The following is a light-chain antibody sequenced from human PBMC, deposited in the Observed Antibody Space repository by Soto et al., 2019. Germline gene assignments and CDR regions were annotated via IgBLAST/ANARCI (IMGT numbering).Light chain of an antibody. V-gene: IGKV3D-15*01. J-gene: IGKJ4*01. Sequence: EIVMTQSPATLSVSPGERATLSCRASQSVNIYLAWYQQKPGQAPRLLIFGASSRATGIPARFSGSGSGTEFNLTISSLQSEDFAVYFCQQYYDWLRLTFGGGTKLEIK. CDR3: QQYYDWLRLT. CDR2: GAS. CDR1: QSVNIY.